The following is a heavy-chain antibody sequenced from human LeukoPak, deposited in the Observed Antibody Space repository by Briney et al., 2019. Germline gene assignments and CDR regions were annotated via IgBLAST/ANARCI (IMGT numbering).Heavy chain of an antibody. J-gene: IGHJ4*02. CDR3: ARISRSDGGGFDY. V-gene: IGHV3-11*01. D-gene: IGHD3-16*01. CDR1: GFTFSNAW. Sequence: GGSLRLSCAASGFTFSNAWMSWIRQAPGKGLEWVSYISTGGSTIYYVDSVRGRFTVSRDNAKNSLFLQMNSLRAEDTAVYYCARISRSDGGGFDYWGQGTLVTVSS. CDR2: ISTGGSTI.